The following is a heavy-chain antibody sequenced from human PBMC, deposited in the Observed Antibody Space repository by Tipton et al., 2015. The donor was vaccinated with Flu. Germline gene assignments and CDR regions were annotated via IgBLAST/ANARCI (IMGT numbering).Heavy chain of an antibody. J-gene: IGHJ4*02. V-gene: IGHV3-30*03. CDR2: ISYDGGEK. CDR1: GFTFGSYG. D-gene: IGHD4/OR15-4a*01. CDR3: ARVRESYYFDE. Sequence: SLRLSCAASGFTFGSYGMHWVRQAPGKGLEWVTFISYDGGEKSYSDSVKGRFIISRDTSKNTLYLQMNSLRPEDTAAYYCARVRESYYFDEWGQGTLVTVSS.